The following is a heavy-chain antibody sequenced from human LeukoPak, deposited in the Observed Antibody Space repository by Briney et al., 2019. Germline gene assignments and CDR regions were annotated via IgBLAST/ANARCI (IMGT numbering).Heavy chain of an antibody. CDR3: VRTSGYLAY. V-gene: IGHV3-23*01. D-gene: IGHD3-22*01. J-gene: IGHJ4*02. Sequence: PAGSMTPSCSTTGMTFSSDGMDWVRKAPMKGLEWVSAITGGGDTTYYADSVKGRFTISRDNSKNTLFLQMNSLRADDTAVYYCVRTSGYLAYWGQGTLVTVSS. CDR2: ITGGGDTT. CDR1: GMTFSSDG.